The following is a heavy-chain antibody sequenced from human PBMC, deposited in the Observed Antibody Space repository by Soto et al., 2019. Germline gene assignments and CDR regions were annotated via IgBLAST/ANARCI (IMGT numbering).Heavy chain of an antibody. CDR1: GGSISSGGYY. CDR3: AITSCSVGSWYKIDY. Sequence: QVQLQESGPGLVKPSQTLSLTCTVSGGSISSGGYYWSWIRQHTGKGLEWIGYIYYSGSTYYNTSLTSRVNISVDTSKSQCSLKLSYVTAADTAVYYCAITSCSVGSWYKIDYCGQGTLVTGSS. J-gene: IGHJ4*02. CDR2: IYYSGST. V-gene: IGHV4-31*03. D-gene: IGHD2-15*01.